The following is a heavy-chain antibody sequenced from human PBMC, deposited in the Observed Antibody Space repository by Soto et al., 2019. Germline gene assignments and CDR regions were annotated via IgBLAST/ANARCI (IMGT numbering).Heavy chain of an antibody. D-gene: IGHD3-22*01. CDR2: VHHSGNT. CDR3: ARGYYDSNGQSNTFDI. Sequence: SETLSLTCTVSGASISSSYWSWLRQSPGKGLEWIGHVHHSGNTNYNPSLKSRVTMSVDTSRNQFSVKLRSVTTADTAVYYCARGYYDSNGQSNTFDIWGQGTMVTVSS. CDR1: GASISSSY. J-gene: IGHJ3*02. V-gene: IGHV4-59*01.